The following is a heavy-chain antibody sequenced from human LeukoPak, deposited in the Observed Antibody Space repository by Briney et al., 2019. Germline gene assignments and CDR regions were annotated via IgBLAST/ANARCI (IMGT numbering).Heavy chain of an antibody. V-gene: IGHV4-61*05. D-gene: IGHD3-10*01. CDR2: IYYSGST. Sequence: PSETLSLTCTVSGGSISSSSYYWGWIRQPPGKGLEWIGYIYYSGSTNYNPSLKSRVTISVDTSKNQFSLKLSSVTAADTAVYYCVVRGVSIDAFDIWGQGTMVTVSS. J-gene: IGHJ3*02. CDR3: VVRGVSIDAFDI. CDR1: GGSISSSSYY.